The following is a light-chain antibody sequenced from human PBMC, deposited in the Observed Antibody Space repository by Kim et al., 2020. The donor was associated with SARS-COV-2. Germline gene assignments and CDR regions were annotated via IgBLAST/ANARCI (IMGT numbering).Light chain of an antibody. CDR3: QQYGSSPYT. CDR2: GAS. CDR1: QSVSSSY. V-gene: IGKV3-20*01. J-gene: IGKJ2*01. Sequence: WSPAETAPLAGRASQSVSSSYLAWYQQKPGQAPRLLIYGASSRATGIPDRFSGSGSGTDFTLTISRLEPEDFAVYYCQQYGSSPYTFGQGTKLEI.